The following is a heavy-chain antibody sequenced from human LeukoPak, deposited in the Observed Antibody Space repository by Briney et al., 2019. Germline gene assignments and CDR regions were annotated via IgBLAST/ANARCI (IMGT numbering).Heavy chain of an antibody. J-gene: IGHJ6*03. CDR3: ARAGPRGGNSRRYYCYMDV. V-gene: IGHV4-34*01. D-gene: IGHD4-23*01. Sequence: NPSETLSLTCAVYGGSFSGYYWSWIRQPPGKGLEWIGEINHSGSTNYNPSLKSRVTISVDTSKNQFSLKLSSVTAADTAVYYCARAGPRGGNSRRYYCYMDVWGKGTTVTVSS. CDR1: GGSFSGYY. CDR2: INHSGST.